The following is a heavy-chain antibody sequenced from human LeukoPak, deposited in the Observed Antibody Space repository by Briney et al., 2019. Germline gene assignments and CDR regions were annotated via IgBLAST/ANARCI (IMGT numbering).Heavy chain of an antibody. CDR3: ATERACGSSSCVAYYFDS. V-gene: IGHV3-21*01. J-gene: IGHJ4*02. Sequence: GGSLRLSCAASGVTFSNDGMDWVRQAPGQGLEWVSSISASGTYIWYADSMKGRFTISRDNAKSSLYLQMDSLRAEDTAVYYCATERACGSSSCVAYYFDSWGQGTLVTVSS. D-gene: IGHD2-2*01. CDR2: ISASGTYI. CDR1: GVTFSNDG.